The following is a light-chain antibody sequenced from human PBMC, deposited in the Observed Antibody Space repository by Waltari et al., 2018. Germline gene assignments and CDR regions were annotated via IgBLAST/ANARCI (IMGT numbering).Light chain of an antibody. CDR3: QQYGSSPPTWT. CDR2: GAS. Sequence: EIVLTQSPGTLSLSPGERATLSCRASQSVSSSYLSWYQQQPGPAPRLLIYGASSRATGIPNRFRCSGSGTDFTLTISRLEPEDFAVDYCQQYGSSPPTWTFGQGTKVEIK. V-gene: IGKV3-20*01. CDR1: QSVSSSY. J-gene: IGKJ1*01.